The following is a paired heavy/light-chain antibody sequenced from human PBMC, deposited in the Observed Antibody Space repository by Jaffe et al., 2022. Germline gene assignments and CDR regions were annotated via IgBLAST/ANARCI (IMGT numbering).Light chain of an antibody. Sequence: DIQMTQSPSSLSASVGERVTITCRASQGISNNLAWFQQKPGKAPKSLIYAASSLQSGVPSKFSGRGSGTDFIFTISSLQPEDFATYYCQQYNSYPYTFGQGTKLEIK. V-gene: IGKV1-16*02. CDR1: QGISNN. J-gene: IGKJ2*01. CDR2: AAS. CDR3: QQYNSYPYT.
Heavy chain of an antibody. V-gene: IGHV1-2*02. CDR1: GYTFTAYY. CDR3: ARMSVADVD. CDR2: INPIGGAT. J-gene: IGHJ4*02. Sequence: QVQLVQSGAEVKKPGASVKVSCKASGYTFTAYYMHWVRQAPGQGLEWMGWINPIGGATNYAQRFQGRVTMTRDTSISTAYMELSRLRSDDTALYYCARMSVADVDWGQGTLVTVSS. D-gene: IGHD6-19*01.